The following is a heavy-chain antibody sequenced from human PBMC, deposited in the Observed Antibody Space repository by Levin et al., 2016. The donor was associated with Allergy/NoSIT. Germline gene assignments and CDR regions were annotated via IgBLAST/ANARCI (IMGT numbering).Heavy chain of an antibody. CDR2: ISSDGGST. D-gene: IGHD1-1*01. V-gene: IGHV3-64*01. CDR1: GLNFRSYG. Sequence: GESLKISCAASGLNFRSYGFHWVRQAPGKGLEYVAGISSDGGSTYYANSVKGRCSISRDNAQKTLYLQMGSLRAEDMAVYYCARVSSTTMRAFDIWGQGTMVTVSS. CDR3: ARVSSTTMRAFDI. J-gene: IGHJ3*02.